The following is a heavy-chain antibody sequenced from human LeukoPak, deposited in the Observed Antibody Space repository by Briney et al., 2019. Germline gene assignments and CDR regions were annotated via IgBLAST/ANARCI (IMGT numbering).Heavy chain of an antibody. CDR1: GGSISSGGYS. J-gene: IGHJ4*02. Sequence: PSETLSLTCAVSGGSISSGGYSWSWIRQPPGKGLEWIGYIYHSGSTYYNPSLKSRVTISVDRSKNQFSLKLSSVTAADTAVYYCARMGYCSGGSCYGNHLDYWGQGTLVTVSS. CDR2: IYHSGST. D-gene: IGHD2-15*01. CDR3: ARMGYCSGGSCYGNHLDY. V-gene: IGHV4-30-2*01.